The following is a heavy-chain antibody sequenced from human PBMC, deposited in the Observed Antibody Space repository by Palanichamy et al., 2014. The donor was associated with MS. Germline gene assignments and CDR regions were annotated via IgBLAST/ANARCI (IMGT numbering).Heavy chain of an antibody. D-gene: IGHD2-15*01. CDR3: ATRQVDCSGSTCYGAFDI. CDR1: GFTFSRYA. J-gene: IGHJ3*02. CDR2: ISGSGDNS. V-gene: IGHV3-23*01. Sequence: EVQLLESGGGLVQPGGSLRLSCAASGFTFSRYAMSWVRQAPGKGLEWVSGISGSGDNSYYADSVKGRFTISRDNSKNTLYLQMNSLRAEDTALYYCATRQVDCSGSTCYGAFDIWGQGTMVTVSS.